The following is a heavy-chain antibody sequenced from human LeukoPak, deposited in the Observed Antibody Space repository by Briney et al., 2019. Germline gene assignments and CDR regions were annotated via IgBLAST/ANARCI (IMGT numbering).Heavy chain of an antibody. D-gene: IGHD2-2*01. V-gene: IGHV4-59*01. CDR2: IYYTGTT. Sequence: SETLSLTCTVSGGSISSYYWSWIRQPPGKGLEWIGYIYYTGTTNNNPSLKSRVTISVDTSKNQFSLKLSSVTAADTAVYYCARGEYQLDYWGQGTLVTVSS. CDR1: GGSISSYY. CDR3: ARGEYQLDY. J-gene: IGHJ4*02.